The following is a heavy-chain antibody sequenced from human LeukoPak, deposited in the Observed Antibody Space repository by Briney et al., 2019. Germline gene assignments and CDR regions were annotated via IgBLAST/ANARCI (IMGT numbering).Heavy chain of an antibody. J-gene: IGHJ4*02. V-gene: IGHV4-39*07. CDR3: AKGTQRGNSGWGYFIDY. D-gene: IGHD3-10*01. Sequence: KPSETLSLTCSVSGGSISLSYYYWGWIRQPPGKALEWIGSVYYSGTTSYNPSLKSRVTISVDMSKNHFSLRLSSVTAADTALYYCAKGTQRGNSGWGYFIDYWGQGTLVTVSS. CDR2: VYYSGTT. CDR1: GGSISLSYYY.